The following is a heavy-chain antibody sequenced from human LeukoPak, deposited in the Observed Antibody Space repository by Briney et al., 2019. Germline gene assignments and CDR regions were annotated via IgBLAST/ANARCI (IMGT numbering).Heavy chain of an antibody. Sequence: PSETLSLTCAVSGYSISSGYYWGWIRQPPGKGLEWIGSIYHSGSTYYNPSLKSRVTISVDTSKNQFSLKLSSVTAADTAVYYCAKGGPNYYDSSGYFYPDWYFDLWGRGTLVTVSS. J-gene: IGHJ2*01. CDR3: AKGGPNYYDSSGYFYPDWYFDL. V-gene: IGHV4-38-2*01. D-gene: IGHD3-22*01. CDR2: IYHSGST. CDR1: GYSISSGYY.